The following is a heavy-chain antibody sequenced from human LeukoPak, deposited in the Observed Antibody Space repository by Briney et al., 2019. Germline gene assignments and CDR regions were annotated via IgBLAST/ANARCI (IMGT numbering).Heavy chain of an antibody. CDR1: GYTFTGYY. CDR3: ARDRGGYYT. Sequence: ASVKVSCKASGYTFTGYYMHWVRQAPGQGLEWMGWINPNSGGTNYAQKFQGRVTMTRDTSTSTVYMELSSLRSEDTAVYYCARDRGGYYTWGQGTLVTVSS. J-gene: IGHJ4*02. CDR2: INPNSGGT. V-gene: IGHV1-2*02. D-gene: IGHD3-22*01.